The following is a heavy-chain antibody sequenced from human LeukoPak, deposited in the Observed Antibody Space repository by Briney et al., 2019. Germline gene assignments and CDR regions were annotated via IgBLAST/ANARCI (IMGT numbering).Heavy chain of an antibody. V-gene: IGHV3-21*01. D-gene: IGHD6-6*01. J-gene: IGHJ4*02. CDR2: ITGISSYI. Sequence: PGGSLRLSCAASGFTFSSYGMNWVRQAPGKGLEWVSSITGISSYIYYADSVKGRFTISRDNARNSLYLQMNSLRAEDTAVYYCAREGGYSSSDYWGQGTLVTVSS. CDR3: AREGGYSSSDY. CDR1: GFTFSSYG.